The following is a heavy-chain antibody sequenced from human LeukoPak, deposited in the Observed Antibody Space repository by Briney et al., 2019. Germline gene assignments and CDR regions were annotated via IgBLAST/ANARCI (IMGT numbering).Heavy chain of an antibody. J-gene: IGHJ3*02. CDR2: IIPIFGTA. Sequence: SVKVSCKASGGTFSSYAISWVRQAPGQGLEWMGGIIPIFGTANYAQKFQGRVTITADESTSTAYMELSSLRSEDTAVYYCARDGGQQLYRGAFDIWGQGTMVTVSS. CDR1: GGTFSSYA. CDR3: ARDGGQQLYRGAFDI. V-gene: IGHV1-69*13. D-gene: IGHD6-13*01.